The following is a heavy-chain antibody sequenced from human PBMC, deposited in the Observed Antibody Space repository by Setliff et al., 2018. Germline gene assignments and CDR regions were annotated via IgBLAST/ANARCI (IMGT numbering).Heavy chain of an antibody. Sequence: PGGSLRLSCAASGFTFSDAWMNWVRQAPGRGLEWVGCIKSKTDGGTTDYAANVKGRFTISRDDSKDMVYLQMNSLKIEDTAMYFCTAGGPWGQGTLVTVSS. CDR1: GFTFSDAW. CDR3: TAGGP. J-gene: IGHJ4*02. CDR2: IKSKTDGGTT. V-gene: IGHV3-15*01.